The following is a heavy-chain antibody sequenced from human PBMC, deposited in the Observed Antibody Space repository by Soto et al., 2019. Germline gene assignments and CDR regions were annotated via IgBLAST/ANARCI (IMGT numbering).Heavy chain of an antibody. CDR2: IIPIFGTA. Sequence: SVKVSCKASGGTFSSYSISWVLQAPGQGLEWMGGIIPIFGTANYAQKFQGRVTITADESTSTAYMELSSLRSEDTDVYYCARADGWYSDSSGYYYPFDYWGQGTLVTVSS. CDR3: ARADGWYSDSSGYYYPFDY. CDR1: GGTFSSYS. V-gene: IGHV1-69*13. D-gene: IGHD3-22*01. J-gene: IGHJ4*02.